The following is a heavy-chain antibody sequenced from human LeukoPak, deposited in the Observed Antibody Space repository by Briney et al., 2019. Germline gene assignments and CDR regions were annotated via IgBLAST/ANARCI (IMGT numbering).Heavy chain of an antibody. CDR3: ASDWGLSQLEYCSNTNCYMGAFDI. J-gene: IGHJ3*02. V-gene: IGHV1-2*02. CDR1: GYTFTGYY. CDR2: INPNSGGT. D-gene: IGHD2-2*02. Sequence: ASVTVSCKASGYTFTGYYMHWVRQAPGQGLEWMGWINPNSGGTNYAQKFQGRVTMTRDTSISTAYMELSRLRSDDTAVYYCASDWGLSQLEYCSNTNCYMGAFDIWGQRTMVTVSS.